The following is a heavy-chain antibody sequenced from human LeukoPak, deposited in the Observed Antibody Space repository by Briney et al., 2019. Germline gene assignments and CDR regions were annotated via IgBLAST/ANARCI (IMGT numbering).Heavy chain of an antibody. V-gene: IGHV1-46*01. CDR3: ARARHRYSSSSVTDY. CDR2: INPSGGST. CDR1: GYTFTSYG. Sequence: GASVKVSCKASGYTFTSYGISWVRQAPGQGLEWMGIINPSGGSTSYAQKFQGRVTMTRDMSTSTVYMELSSLRSEDTAVYYCARARHRYSSSSVTDYWGQGTLVTVSS. D-gene: IGHD6-6*01. J-gene: IGHJ4*02.